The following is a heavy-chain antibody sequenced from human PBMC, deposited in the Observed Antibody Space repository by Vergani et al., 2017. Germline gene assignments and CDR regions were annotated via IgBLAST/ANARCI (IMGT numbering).Heavy chain of an antibody. CDR2: IKRKTYGGTT. CDR1: GFTFSNAW. D-gene: IGHD3-16*02. V-gene: IGHV3-15*01. J-gene: IGHJ4*02. CDR3: TTDLVMMITFGEVID. Sequence: EVQLMESGGGLVKPGGSLRLSCAASGFTFSNAWMSWVRQAPGKGLEWVGRIKRKTYGGTTDYAAPVKGRFTISRDDSKNTLYLQMNSLKTEDTAVYYCTTDLVMMITFGEVIDWGQGTLVTVSS.